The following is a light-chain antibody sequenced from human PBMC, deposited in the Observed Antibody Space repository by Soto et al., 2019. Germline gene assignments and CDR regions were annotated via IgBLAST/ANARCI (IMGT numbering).Light chain of an antibody. V-gene: IGLV1-44*01. J-gene: IGLJ2*01. Sequence: QPVLTQPPSASGTPGQRVTISCSGSSSNIGSNAVNWYQQLPGTAPKLLIYSNSHRPSGVPDRFSGSKSGTSASLAISGLQSEDEAEYYCAAWDDSLNGHEVFGGGTKLTVL. CDR3: AAWDDSLNGHEV. CDR1: SSNIGSNA. CDR2: SNS.